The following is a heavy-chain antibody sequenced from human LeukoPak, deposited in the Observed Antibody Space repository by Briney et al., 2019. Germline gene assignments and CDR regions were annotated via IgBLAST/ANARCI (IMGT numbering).Heavy chain of an antibody. V-gene: IGHV4-59*01. Sequence: SETLSLTCTVSGGSISSYYWSWIRQPPGKGLEWIGYIYYSGSTNYNPSLKSRVTISVDTSKNQFSLKLSTVTAADTAVYYCAREGDYGMDVWGQGTTVTVSS. CDR2: IYYSGST. CDR3: AREGDYGMDV. CDR1: GGSISSYY. J-gene: IGHJ6*02.